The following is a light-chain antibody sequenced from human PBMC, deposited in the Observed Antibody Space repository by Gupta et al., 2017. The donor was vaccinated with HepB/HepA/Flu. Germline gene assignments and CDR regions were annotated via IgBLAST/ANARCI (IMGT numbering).Light chain of an antibody. V-gene: IGKV3-15*01. CDR2: AAS. CDR3: QQYNDWPRS. J-gene: IGKJ2*04. Sequence: EIVMTPSPATLSVSPGERATLSCRASQSVSSNLAWYQQKPGQAPRLLIFAASTRASDIPARFSGSGSGTDFTLTISSLQSEDFAVYYCQQYNDWPRSFGQGTELEI. CDR1: QSVSSN.